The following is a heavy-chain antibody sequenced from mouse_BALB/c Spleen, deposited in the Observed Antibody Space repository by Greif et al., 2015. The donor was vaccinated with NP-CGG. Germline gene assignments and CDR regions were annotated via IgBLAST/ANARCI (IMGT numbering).Heavy chain of an antibody. D-gene: IGHD2-14*01. CDR1: GYTFTDYV. CDR3: ARSGYRYGDAMDY. Sequence: VKLVESGPELVKPGASVKMSCKASGYTFTDYVISWVKQRTGQGLEWIGEIYPGSGSTYYNEKFKGKATLTADKSSNTAYMQLSSLTSEDSAVYFCARSGYRYGDAMDYWGQGTSVTVSS. J-gene: IGHJ4*01. V-gene: IGHV1-77*01. CDR2: IYPGSGST.